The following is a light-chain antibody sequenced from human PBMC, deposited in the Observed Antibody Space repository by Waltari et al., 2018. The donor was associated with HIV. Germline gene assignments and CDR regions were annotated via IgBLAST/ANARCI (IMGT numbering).Light chain of an antibody. CDR2: DVT. J-gene: IGLJ2*01. CDR1: RSDVGGYHY. V-gene: IGLV2-11*01. Sequence: QSALTQPRSVSGSLGQSVTISCPVIRSDVGGYHYVPWYQQHPGKAPKLLIFDVTKRPSGVPDRFSGSKSGDTASLTISGLQSEDEADYYCCSYAGSYDFDVVFGGGTNLTVL. CDR3: CSYAGSYDFDVV.